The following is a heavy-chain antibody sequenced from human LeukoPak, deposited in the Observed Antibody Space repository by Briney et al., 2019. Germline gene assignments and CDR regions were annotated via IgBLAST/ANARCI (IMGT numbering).Heavy chain of an antibody. D-gene: IGHD3-10*01. CDR1: GFTFSSYA. J-gene: IGHJ6*02. CDR3: AKGMVRGAHYYYYGMDV. CDR2: ISYDGSNK. Sequence: GGSLRLSCAASGFTFSSYAMHWVRQAPGKGLEWVAVISYDGSNKDYADSVKGRFTISRDNSKNTLYLQMNSLRAEDTAVYYCAKGMVRGAHYYYYGMDVWGQGTTVTVSS. V-gene: IGHV3-30-3*01.